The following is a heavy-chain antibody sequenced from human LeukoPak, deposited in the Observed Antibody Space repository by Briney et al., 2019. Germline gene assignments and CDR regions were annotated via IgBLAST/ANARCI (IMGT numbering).Heavy chain of an antibody. D-gene: IGHD1-14*01. CDR1: GFSFRYYC. Sequence: GGSLRLSCAASGFSFRYYCMNWVRQAPGKGLEWVSYISSSTTTIYYADSVKGRFTISRDNAKNSLYLLMNSLRAEDTAVYYCARGVEPLAANSLAYWGQGTLVTVSS. J-gene: IGHJ4*02. CDR3: ARGVEPLAANSLAY. V-gene: IGHV3-48*01. CDR2: ISSSTTTI.